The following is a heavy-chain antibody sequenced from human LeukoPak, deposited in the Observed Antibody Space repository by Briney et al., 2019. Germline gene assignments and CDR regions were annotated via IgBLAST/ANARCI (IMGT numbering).Heavy chain of an antibody. V-gene: IGHV4-59*11. CDR2: IHYSGST. J-gene: IGHJ5*01. CDR1: GGSITSHF. Sequence: SETLSLTRSVSGGSITSHFWSWIRQPPGKGLEWIGYIHYSGSTNYNPSLKSRVTISPDTSKNQLFLKLNSVTAADTAVYYCARLVWLGESPGSWFDSWGQGTLVTVSS. D-gene: IGHD3-10*01. CDR3: ARLVWLGESPGSWFDS.